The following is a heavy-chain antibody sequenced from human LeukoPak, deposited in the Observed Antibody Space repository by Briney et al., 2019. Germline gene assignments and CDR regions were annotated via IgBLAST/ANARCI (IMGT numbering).Heavy chain of an antibody. J-gene: IGHJ3*02. CDR3: ARLSFCADYCHNAFDI. Sequence: SETLSLTCTVSGGSISGSTYYWGWIPQSPGKGLEWIGNIYYSGSTYYNPSLKSRVTISVDTSKIQFSLKLSSVTAADTAVFYCARLSFCADYCHNAFDIWGQGTMVTVSS. V-gene: IGHV4-39*01. CDR2: IYYSGST. CDR1: GGSISGSTYY. D-gene: IGHD2-21*02.